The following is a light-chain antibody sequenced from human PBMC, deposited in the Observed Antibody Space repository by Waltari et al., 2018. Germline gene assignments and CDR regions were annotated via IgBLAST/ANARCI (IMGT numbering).Light chain of an antibody. V-gene: IGLV2-23*02. CDR1: SSDVGRYNL. Sequence: QSALTQPASVSGSPGQSITFSCTGTSSDVGRYNLVSWYQHHPGKAPTLMFYEVNKRPSGVSNRFSGSKSGTTASLTISGLQAEDEADYYCCSYAGASSVVFVGGTKLTVL. CDR2: EVN. J-gene: IGLJ2*01. CDR3: CSYAGASSVV.